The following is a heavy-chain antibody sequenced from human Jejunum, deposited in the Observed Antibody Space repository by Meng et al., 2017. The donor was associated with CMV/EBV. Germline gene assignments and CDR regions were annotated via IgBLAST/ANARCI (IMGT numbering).Heavy chain of an antibody. V-gene: IGHV3-48*03. CDR3: ARELPASWEPFDY. D-gene: IGHD1-26*01. CDR2: INPGGTTI. Sequence: SGFTFSSYDFNWVRQAPGKGLEWLSHINPGGTTIYYADSVKGRFTISRDDAKSSLYLQMSSLRADDTAVYYCARELPASWEPFDYWGQGTLVTVSS. CDR1: GFTFSSYD. J-gene: IGHJ4*02.